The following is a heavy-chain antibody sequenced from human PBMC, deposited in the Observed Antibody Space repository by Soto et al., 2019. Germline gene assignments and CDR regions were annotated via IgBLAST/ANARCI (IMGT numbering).Heavy chain of an antibody. CDR3: AKVFSLQQLVPDYFDS. V-gene: IGHV3-23*01. J-gene: IGHJ4*02. Sequence: GGLMRLSCAAAGFTFSSYAMTWVRKAPGKGLEWVSGISGSGETTYYADSMEGRFTISRDNSKNTLYLQMNSLRADDTAVYFCAKVFSLQQLVPDYFDSWGQGTQVTVSS. CDR2: ISGSGETT. CDR1: GFTFSSYA. D-gene: IGHD4-4*01.